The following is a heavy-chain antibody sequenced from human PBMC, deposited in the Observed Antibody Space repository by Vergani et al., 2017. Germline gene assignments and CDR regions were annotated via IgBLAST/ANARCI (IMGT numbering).Heavy chain of an antibody. Sequence: QMQLQESGPGLVKASETLSLTCTMSGGSISAGYYFWSWIRQPAGKGLEWLGHISASGNASHSPSLKTRVSMSVDTSKNQFSLTVTSVTAADTAIYFCARRSGGYYSGGKVHPLRTAFDVWGHGTVVTVSS. V-gene: IGHV4-61*02. J-gene: IGHJ3*01. D-gene: IGHD2-15*01. CDR3: ARRSGGYYSGGKVHPLRTAFDV. CDR1: GGSISAGYYF. CDR2: ISASGNA.